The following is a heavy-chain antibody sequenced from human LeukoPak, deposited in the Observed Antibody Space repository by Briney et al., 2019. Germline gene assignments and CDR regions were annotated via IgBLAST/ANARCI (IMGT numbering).Heavy chain of an antibody. D-gene: IGHD5-12*01. J-gene: IGHJ4*02. V-gene: IGHV1-2*02. CDR2: INPNSGGT. CDR3: ARDRGYSGYDSAYYFDY. Sequence: ASVKVSCKASGYTFTTYYMHWVRQAPGQGLEWMGWINPNSGGTNYAQKFQGRVTMTRDTSISTAYMELSRLRSDDTAVYYCARDRGYSGYDSAYYFDYWGQGTLVTVSS. CDR1: GYTFTTYY.